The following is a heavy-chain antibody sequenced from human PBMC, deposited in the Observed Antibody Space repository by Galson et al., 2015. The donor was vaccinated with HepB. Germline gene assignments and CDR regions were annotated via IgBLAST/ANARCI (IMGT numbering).Heavy chain of an antibody. Sequence: SVKVSCKASGYTFSSNVINWVRQAPGQGLEWMGWIRGDNGKTNYAQELQGRVTMTTDTSTSTAYMELRSLRSDDTAVYYCARGDGGDYVWGLALDHWGQGARVTVSS. D-gene: IGHD3-16*01. V-gene: IGHV1-18*01. J-gene: IGHJ1*01. CDR1: GYTFSSNV. CDR2: IRGDNGKT. CDR3: ARGDGGDYVWGLALDH.